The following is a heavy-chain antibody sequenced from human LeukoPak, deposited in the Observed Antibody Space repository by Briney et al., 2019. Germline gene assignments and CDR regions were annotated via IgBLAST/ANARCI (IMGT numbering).Heavy chain of an antibody. CDR3: ARGPSDRFSYYYGSGSYYTPAFDY. D-gene: IGHD3-10*01. J-gene: IGHJ4*02. Sequence: SETLSLTCAVYGGSFSGYYWSWIRQPPGKGLEWIGEINHSGSTNYNPSLKSRVTISVDTSKNQFSLKLSSVTAADTAVYYCARGPSDRFSYYYGSGSYYTPAFDYWGQGTLVTVSS. CDR1: GGSFSGYY. V-gene: IGHV4-34*01. CDR2: INHSGST.